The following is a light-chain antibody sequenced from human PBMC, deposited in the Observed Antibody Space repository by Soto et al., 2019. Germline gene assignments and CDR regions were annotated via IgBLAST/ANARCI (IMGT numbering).Light chain of an antibody. CDR1: QSVSSY. J-gene: IGKJ4*01. Sequence: EIVLTQSPATLSLSPGERATLSCRASQSVSSYLAWYQQKPGQAPRLLIYDASTRATGIPARFSGSGSGTDFTLTISSLEPEDVAVYYCRQRSDWPPLTFGGGTKVEIK. CDR2: DAS. CDR3: RQRSDWPPLT. V-gene: IGKV3-11*01.